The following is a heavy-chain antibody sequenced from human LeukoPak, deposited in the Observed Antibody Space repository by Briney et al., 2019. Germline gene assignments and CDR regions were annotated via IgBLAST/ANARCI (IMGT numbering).Heavy chain of an antibody. CDR3: ARERLMDV. CDR1: GGSFSGYY. CDR2: INRSGST. J-gene: IGHJ6*02. Sequence: SETLSLTCAVYGGSFSGYYWSWIRQPPGKGLEWIGEINRSGSTNYNPSLKSRVTISVDTSKNQFSLKLSSVTAADTAVYYCARERLMDVWGQGTTVTVSS. V-gene: IGHV4-34*01.